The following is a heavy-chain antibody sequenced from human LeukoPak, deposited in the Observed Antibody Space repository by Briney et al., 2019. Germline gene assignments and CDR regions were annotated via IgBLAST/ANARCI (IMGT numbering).Heavy chain of an antibody. D-gene: IGHD4-17*01. Sequence: APVKVSCKASGYTFTSYDINWVRQATGQGLEWMGSMNPNSTNTAYAKRFQGRVTITRNTSINTAYMELSSLTSEDTAVYYCARNQGHSDYGLDYWGQGTLVTVSS. J-gene: IGHJ4*02. CDR1: GYTFTSYD. CDR3: ARNQGHSDYGLDY. CDR2: MNPNSTNT. V-gene: IGHV1-8*01.